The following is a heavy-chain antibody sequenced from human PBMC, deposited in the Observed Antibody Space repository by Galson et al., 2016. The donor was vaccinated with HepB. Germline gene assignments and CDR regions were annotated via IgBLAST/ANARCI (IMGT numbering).Heavy chain of an antibody. CDR1: GGTFSSYT. CDR3: ARGEDIVTGYYSDY. J-gene: IGHJ4*02. V-gene: IGHV1-69*13. CDR2: IIPIFGPT. D-gene: IGHD3-9*01. Sequence: SVKVSCKASGGTFSSYTITWVRQAPGQGLEWMGWIIPIFGPTNYAQKFQGRVTITADESTSTAYMELGSLRSEDTAVYYCARGEDIVTGYYSDYWGQGSLVTVSS.